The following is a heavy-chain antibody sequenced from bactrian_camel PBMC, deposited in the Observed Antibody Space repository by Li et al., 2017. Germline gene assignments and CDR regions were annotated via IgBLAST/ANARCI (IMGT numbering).Heavy chain of an antibody. CDR3: RTDLSIDPYGLYISDCRGNY. CDR2: INPAGDTT. CDR1: GFTFSSYW. D-gene: IGHD3*01. J-gene: IGHJ4*01. V-gene: IGHV3S1*01. Sequence: VQLVESGGGLVQPGGSLRLSCAASGFTFSSYWMYWVRQSPGKGLEWVSYINPAGDTTNYAVSVKGRFTVSQVNGKNTISLQMIGLSPEDTAMYYCRTDLSIDPYGLYISDCRGNYWDQGTQVTVS.